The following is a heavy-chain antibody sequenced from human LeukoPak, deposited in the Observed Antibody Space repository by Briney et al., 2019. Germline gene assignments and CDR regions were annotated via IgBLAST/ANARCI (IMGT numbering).Heavy chain of an antibody. CDR1: GFTFSSYA. Sequence: PGGSLRLSCAASGFTFSSYAMPWVRQAPGKGLEWVAVISYDGSNKYYADSVKGRFTISRDNSKNTLYLQMNSLRAEDTAVYYCAKDRWIQLWSSGYFDYWGQGTLVTVSS. V-gene: IGHV3-30-3*01. J-gene: IGHJ4*02. D-gene: IGHD5-18*01. CDR2: ISYDGSNK. CDR3: AKDRWIQLWSSGYFDY.